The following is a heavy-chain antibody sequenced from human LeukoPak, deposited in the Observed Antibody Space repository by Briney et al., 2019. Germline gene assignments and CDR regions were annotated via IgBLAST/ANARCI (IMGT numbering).Heavy chain of an antibody. CDR3: ASSWGVGSSSVAAAGV. CDR1: GFTFSSYA. J-gene: IGHJ4*02. V-gene: IGHV3-30*04. D-gene: IGHD6-13*01. Sequence: GGSLRLSCAASGFTFSSYAMHWVRQAPGKGLEWVAVISYDGSNKYYADSVKGRFTISRDNSKNSLYLQMNSLRAEDTAVYYCASSWGVGSSSVAAAGVWGQGTLVTVSS. CDR2: ISYDGSNK.